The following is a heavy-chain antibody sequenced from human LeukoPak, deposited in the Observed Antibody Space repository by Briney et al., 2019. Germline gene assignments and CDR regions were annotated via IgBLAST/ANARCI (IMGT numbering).Heavy chain of an antibody. Sequence: SETLSLTCAVSGGSISSGGYSWSWIRQPPGKGLEWIGYIYHGGSTYYNPSLKSRVTISVDRSKNQFSLKLSSVTAADTAVYYCARVVAAAGNAFDYWGQGTLVTVSS. J-gene: IGHJ4*02. CDR1: GGSISSGGYS. CDR3: ARVVAAAGNAFDY. D-gene: IGHD6-13*01. V-gene: IGHV4-30-2*01. CDR2: IYHGGST.